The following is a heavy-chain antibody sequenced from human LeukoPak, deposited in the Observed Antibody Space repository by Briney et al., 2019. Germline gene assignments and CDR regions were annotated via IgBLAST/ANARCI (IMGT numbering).Heavy chain of an antibody. Sequence: GGSLRLSCAASGFTFSSYAMNWVRQAPGKGLEWVSGISGNEGSTHYADSVKGRFTISRDNSKNTLYLQMNSLRAEDTAVYYCAKSLFYYDNSGYDYWGQGTLVTVPS. V-gene: IGHV3-23*01. D-gene: IGHD3-22*01. J-gene: IGHJ4*02. CDR3: AKSLFYYDNSGYDY. CDR2: ISGNEGST. CDR1: GFTFSSYA.